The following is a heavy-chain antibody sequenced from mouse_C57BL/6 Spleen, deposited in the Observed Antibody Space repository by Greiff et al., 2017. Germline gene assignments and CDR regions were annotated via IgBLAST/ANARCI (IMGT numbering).Heavy chain of an antibody. CDR3: ARQGYLHAMDY. D-gene: IGHD2-2*01. CDR2: ISSGSSTI. CDR1: GFTFSDYG. J-gene: IGHJ4*01. Sequence: EVQRVESGGGLVKPGGSLKLSCAASGFTFSDYGMHWVRQAPEKGLEWVAYISSGSSTIYYADTVKGRFTISRDNAKNTLFLQMTSLRSEDTAMYYCARQGYLHAMDYWGQGTSVTVSS. V-gene: IGHV5-17*01.